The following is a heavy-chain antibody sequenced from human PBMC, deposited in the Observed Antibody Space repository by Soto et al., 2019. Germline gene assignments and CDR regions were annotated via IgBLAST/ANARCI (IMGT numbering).Heavy chain of an antibody. CDR1: GGTFSSYT. J-gene: IGHJ5*02. D-gene: IGHD4-17*01. CDR2: IIPILSIA. V-gene: IGHV1-69*08. CDR3: ETDVETVTFNWFGP. Sequence: QVQLVQSGAEVKKPGSSVKVSCKASGGTFSSYTISWVRQAPGQGLEWMGRIIPILSIANYAQKFQGRVTITADKPTSTAYMELTSLTTEDTAVYYCETDVETVTFNWFGPWGQGTLVTVSS.